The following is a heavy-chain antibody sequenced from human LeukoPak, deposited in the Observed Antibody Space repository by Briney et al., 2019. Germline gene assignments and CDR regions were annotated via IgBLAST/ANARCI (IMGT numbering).Heavy chain of an antibody. D-gene: IGHD3-10*01. Sequence: SETLSLTCTVSGGSISSHYWSWIRQPPGKGLEWIGYIYYSGSTNYNPSLKSRVTISVDTSKNQFSLKLSSVTAADTAVYYCASWGFGELPDQGLHWGQGTLVTVSS. CDR1: GGSISSHY. V-gene: IGHV4-59*11. CDR3: ASWGFGELPDQGLH. J-gene: IGHJ4*02. CDR2: IYYSGST.